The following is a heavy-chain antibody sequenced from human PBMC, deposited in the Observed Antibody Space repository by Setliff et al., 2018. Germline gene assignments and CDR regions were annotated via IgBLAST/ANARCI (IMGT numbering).Heavy chain of an antibody. CDR1: GFTFSSYW. V-gene: IGHV3-74*01. D-gene: IGHD2-2*01. Sequence: GSLRLSCAASGFTFSSYWMHWVRQAPGRGLVWVSRINSDGSTTNYADSVKGRFTISRDNAKNTLYLQMNSLRAEDTAVYYCVRGYCSSSSCYGTMGYWGQGTLVTV. CDR3: VRGYCSSSSCYGTMGY. CDR2: INSDGSTT. J-gene: IGHJ4*02.